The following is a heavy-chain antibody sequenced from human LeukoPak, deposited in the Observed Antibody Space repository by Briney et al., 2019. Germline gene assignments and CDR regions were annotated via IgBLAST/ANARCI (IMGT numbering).Heavy chain of an antibody. CDR3: ARDHTPYYYDSSGLTP. D-gene: IGHD3-22*01. CDR2: ISVTGSST. Sequence: GGSLRLSCAASGFTFSTFWMHWVRQAPGKGLVWVSRISVTGSSTNYADSVKGRFTISRDNSKNTLYLQMNSLRAEDTAVYYCARDHTPYYYDSSGLTPWGQGTLVTVSS. V-gene: IGHV3-74*01. J-gene: IGHJ5*02. CDR1: GFTFSTFW.